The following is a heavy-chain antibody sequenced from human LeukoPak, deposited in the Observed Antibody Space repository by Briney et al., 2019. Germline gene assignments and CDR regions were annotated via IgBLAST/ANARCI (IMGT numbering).Heavy chain of an antibody. V-gene: IGHV4-59*08. Sequence: SETLSLTCAVSGGSFSDYYWSWIRQPPGKGLEWIGYIYYSGTTSYNPSLKSRVTISVDTSKNQFSLKLNSVTAADTAVYYCASTAVTTRLNFDYWGQGTLVTVSS. J-gene: IGHJ4*02. CDR2: IYYSGTT. CDR1: GGSFSDYY. CDR3: ASTAVTTRLNFDY. D-gene: IGHD4-17*01.